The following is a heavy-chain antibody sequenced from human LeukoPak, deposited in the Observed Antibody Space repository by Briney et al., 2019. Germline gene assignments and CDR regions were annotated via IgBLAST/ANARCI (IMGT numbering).Heavy chain of an antibody. V-gene: IGHV3-53*01. D-gene: IGHD6-19*01. CDR3: AIDRRPGSGFLHYYYMDV. CDR1: GLSVSINY. J-gene: IGHJ6*03. CDR2: IYIDGST. Sequence: PGGSLRLSCAASGLSVSINYMMWVRQAPGKGLEWLSLIYIDGSTYYADSVKGRFTISRDNSKNTLSLQMNSLRAEDTAVYYCAIDRRPGSGFLHYYYMDVWGRGTTVTVSS.